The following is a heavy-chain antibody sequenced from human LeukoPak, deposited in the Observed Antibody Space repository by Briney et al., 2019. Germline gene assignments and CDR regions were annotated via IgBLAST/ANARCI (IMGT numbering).Heavy chain of an antibody. D-gene: IGHD3-3*01. CDR1: GFTFSSYS. J-gene: IGHJ3*02. CDR2: ISGSGGST. Sequence: PGGSLRLSCAASGFTFSSYSMNWVRQAPGKGLEWVSAISGSGGSTYYADSVKGRFTISRDNSKNSLYLQMNSLRAEDTALYYCARDRRFLEWLDAFDIWGQGTMVTVSS. V-gene: IGHV3-23*01. CDR3: ARDRRFLEWLDAFDI.